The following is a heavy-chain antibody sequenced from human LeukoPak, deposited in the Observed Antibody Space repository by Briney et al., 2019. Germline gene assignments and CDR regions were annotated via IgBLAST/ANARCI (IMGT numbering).Heavy chain of an antibody. Sequence: PGGTLRLSCATSGFTLGSTGMSWARQAPGKGLEWVSGITASGGRTYYADSVTGRFTISRDNSKNTLYLEMNSLRAEDTAVYYCAKDHNEWGQGTRVTVSS. CDR2: ITASGGRT. V-gene: IGHV3-23*01. CDR3: AKDHNE. D-gene: IGHD5-24*01. CDR1: GFTLGSTG. J-gene: IGHJ4*02.